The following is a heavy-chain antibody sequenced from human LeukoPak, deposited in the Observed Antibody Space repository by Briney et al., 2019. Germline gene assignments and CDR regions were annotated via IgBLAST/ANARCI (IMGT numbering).Heavy chain of an antibody. CDR1: GGTFSSYA. V-gene: IGHV1-69*13. CDR3: ARAEDDYYYYGMDV. Sequence: ASVKVSCKASGGTFSSYAISWVRQAPGQGLEWMGGIIPIFGTANYAQKFQGRVTITADESTCTAYMELSSLRSEDTAVYYCARAEDDYYYYGMDVWGQGTTVTVSS. J-gene: IGHJ6*02. CDR2: IIPIFGTA.